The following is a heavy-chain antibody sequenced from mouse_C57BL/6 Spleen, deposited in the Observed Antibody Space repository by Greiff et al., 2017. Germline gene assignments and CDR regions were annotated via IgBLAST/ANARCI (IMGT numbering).Heavy chain of an antibody. CDR1: GYTFTSYW. CDR3: ARKDGYSNYVDWFAY. Sequence: QVQLQQSGTELVKPGASVKLSCKASGYTFTSYWMHWVKQRPGQGLEWIGNINPSNGGTNYNEKFKSKATLTVDKPSSTAYMQLSSLTSEDSAVYYCARKDGYSNYVDWFAYWGQGTLVTVSA. J-gene: IGHJ3*01. D-gene: IGHD2-5*01. V-gene: IGHV1-53*01. CDR2: INPSNGGT.